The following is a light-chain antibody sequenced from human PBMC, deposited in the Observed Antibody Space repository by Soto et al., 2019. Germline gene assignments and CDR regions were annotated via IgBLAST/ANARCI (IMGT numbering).Light chain of an antibody. CDR3: QQSYSTPYT. V-gene: IGKV1-39*01. J-gene: IGKJ2*01. CDR1: QSIDKY. Sequence: DIQMTQAPSSLSASVGDRVTITCRASQSIDKYLNWYQQRPGKAPQLLIFAASSLQSVFPSRFSGSGSGTDFTLTISSLQPEDFATYYCQQSYSTPYTFGQGTKLQIK. CDR2: AAS.